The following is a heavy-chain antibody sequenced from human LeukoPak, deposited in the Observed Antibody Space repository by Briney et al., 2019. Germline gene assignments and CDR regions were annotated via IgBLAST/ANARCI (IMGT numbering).Heavy chain of an antibody. V-gene: IGHV3-21*01. D-gene: IGHD6-19*01. CDR1: GFTFSSYS. CDR3: ARLAVAGSISDY. J-gene: IGHJ4*02. CDR2: ISSSSSYI. Sequence: PGGSLRLSCAASGFTFSSYSMNWVRQAPGKGLEWVSSISSSSSYIYYADSVKGRFTISRDNAKNSLYLQMNSLRADDTAVYYCARLAVAGSISDYWGQGTLVTVSS.